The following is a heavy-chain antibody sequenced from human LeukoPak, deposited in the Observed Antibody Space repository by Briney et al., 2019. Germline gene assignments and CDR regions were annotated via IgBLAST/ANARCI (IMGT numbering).Heavy chain of an antibody. CDR2: IWYDGSNK. CDR3: ARDILEEPYAIDY. Sequence: GGSLRPSCAASGFTFSSYGMHWVRQAPGKGLEWVAAIWYDGSNKYYADSVKGRFTISRDNSKNTLYLQMNSLRAEDTAVYYCARDILEEPYAIDYWGRGTLVTVSS. J-gene: IGHJ4*02. CDR1: GFTFSSYG. D-gene: IGHD1-14*01. V-gene: IGHV3-33*01.